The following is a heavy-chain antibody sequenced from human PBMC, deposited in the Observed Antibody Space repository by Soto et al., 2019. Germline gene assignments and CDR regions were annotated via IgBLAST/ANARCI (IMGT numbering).Heavy chain of an antibody. CDR3: ARGVDTAKAGY. Sequence: GGSLRLSCAASGFTFDDYAMHWVRQAPGKGLEWVSGISWNSGSIGYADSVKGRFTISRDNSKNMLYLQMNSLRAEDTAVYYCARGVDTAKAGYWGQGT. CDR1: GFTFDDYA. V-gene: IGHV3-9*01. CDR2: ISWNSGSI. D-gene: IGHD5-18*01. J-gene: IGHJ4*02.